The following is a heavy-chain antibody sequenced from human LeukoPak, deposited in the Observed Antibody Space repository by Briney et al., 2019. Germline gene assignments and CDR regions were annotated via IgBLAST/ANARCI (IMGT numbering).Heavy chain of an antibody. CDR3: VGGERLGPDI. J-gene: IGHJ3*02. V-gene: IGHV4-61*02. CDR2: IYTSGST. CDR1: GGSISSGSYY. Sequence: SQTLSLTCTVSGGSISSGSYYWSWIRQPAGKGLEWIGRIYTSGSTNYNPSLKSRVTISVDTSKNQFSLTLGSLTAADTAVYYCVGGERLGPDIWGQGTLVTVSS. D-gene: IGHD3-16*01.